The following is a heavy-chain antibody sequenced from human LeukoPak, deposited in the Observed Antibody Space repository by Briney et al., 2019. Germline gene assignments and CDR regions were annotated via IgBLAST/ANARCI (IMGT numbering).Heavy chain of an antibody. CDR3: ARGGPPGYYYDYYMDV. V-gene: IGHV4-59*01. J-gene: IGHJ6*03. CDR1: GGSISSYY. CDR2: IYYSGST. Sequence: SETLSLTCTVSGGSISSYYWSWIRQTPGKGLEWIGYIYYSGSTNFNPSLKSRVTISVDTSKNQFSLKMSSVTAADTAVYFCARGGPPGYYYDYYMDVWGKGTTVTVSS.